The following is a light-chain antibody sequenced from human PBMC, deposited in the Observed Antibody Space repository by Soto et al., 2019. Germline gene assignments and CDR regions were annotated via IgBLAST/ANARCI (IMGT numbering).Light chain of an antibody. CDR1: QSVSISD. CDR3: QQYGSSPRT. CDR2: GAS. V-gene: IGKV3-20*01. J-gene: IGKJ2*01. Sequence: EIVLTQSPGTLSLSPGERATLSCRASQSVSISDLAWYQQKPGQAPSLIVYGASSRATGTPDRFRSSGSGTDFTLTISRLEPEDFAVYYCQQYGSSPRTFGQGTKVEIK.